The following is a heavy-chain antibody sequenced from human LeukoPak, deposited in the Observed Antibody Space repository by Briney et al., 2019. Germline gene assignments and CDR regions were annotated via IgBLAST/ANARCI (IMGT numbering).Heavy chain of an antibody. V-gene: IGHV3-23*01. Sequence: GGSLRLSCAASGFTFSSYAMSWVRQAPGKGLEWVSAISGSGGSTYYADSVKGRFTISRDNYKNTVSLLMYSLRADDTAVYYCARDSPPRTAPIYPERQRSYYYMDVWGKGTTVTISS. J-gene: IGHJ6*03. D-gene: IGHD1-1*01. CDR1: GFTFSSYA. CDR3: ARDSPPRTAPIYPERQRSYYYMDV. CDR2: ISGSGGST.